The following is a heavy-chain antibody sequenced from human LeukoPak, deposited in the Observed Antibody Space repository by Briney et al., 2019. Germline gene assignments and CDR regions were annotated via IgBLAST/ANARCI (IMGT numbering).Heavy chain of an antibody. CDR3: AKCGNSGCHLIDY. J-gene: IGHJ4*02. Sequence: GGSLRLSCAASGFTFSSYEMNWVRQAPGKGLEWVSYISSSGSTIYYADSVKGRFTISRDNAKNSLYLQMSSLRAEDTAVYYCAKCGNSGCHLIDYWGQGTLVTVSS. CDR2: ISSSGSTI. CDR1: GFTFSSYE. D-gene: IGHD5-12*01. V-gene: IGHV3-48*03.